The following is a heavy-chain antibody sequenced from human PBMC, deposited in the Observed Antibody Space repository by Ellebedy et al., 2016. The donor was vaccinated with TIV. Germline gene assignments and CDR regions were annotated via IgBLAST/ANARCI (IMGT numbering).Heavy chain of an antibody. D-gene: IGHD6-19*01. CDR3: ASVAGTRYFDY. Sequence: MPGGSLRLSCSVSGYSIGSGYYWGWIRQPPGKELEWIGTIHHSGSTSYNPSLKSRVTISVDTSKNQFALRLNSVTAADTAVYYCASVAGTRYFDYWGQGTLVTVSS. CDR2: IHHSGST. V-gene: IGHV4-38-2*02. CDR1: GYSIGSGYY. J-gene: IGHJ4*02.